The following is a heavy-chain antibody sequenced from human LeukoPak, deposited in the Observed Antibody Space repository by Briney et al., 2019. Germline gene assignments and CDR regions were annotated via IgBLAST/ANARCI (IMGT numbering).Heavy chain of an antibody. V-gene: IGHV3-21*01. D-gene: IGHD1-26*01. CDR2: VSSSGDYK. CDR3: ARGGMGVLSSNWFDP. CDR1: GFTFSRYA. Sequence: GGSLRLSCAASGFTFSRYAMNWVRQAPGKGLEWVASVSSSGDYKYYADSLKGRFTISRDNAKKSLYLQMSGLRPEDTAVYYCARGGMGVLSSNWFDPWGQGTLVTVSS. J-gene: IGHJ5*02.